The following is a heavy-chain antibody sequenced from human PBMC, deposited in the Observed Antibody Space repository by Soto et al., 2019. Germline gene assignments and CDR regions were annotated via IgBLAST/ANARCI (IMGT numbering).Heavy chain of an antibody. V-gene: IGHV3-23*01. CDR3: ARALDFWSAYFDS. CDR2: ISGSGGST. CDR1: GFTFSSYA. J-gene: IGHJ4*02. D-gene: IGHD3-3*01. Sequence: PGGSLRLSCAASGFTFSSYAMSWVRQAPGKGLEWVSAISGSGGSTYYADSVKGRFTISRDNSKNTLYLQMNSLRTEDTAVYYCARALDFWSAYFDSWGQGSLVTVS.